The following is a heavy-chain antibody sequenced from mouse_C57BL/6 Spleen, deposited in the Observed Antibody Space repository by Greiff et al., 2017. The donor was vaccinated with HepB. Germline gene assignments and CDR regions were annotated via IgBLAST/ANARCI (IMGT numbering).Heavy chain of an antibody. CDR1: GYTFTSYG. D-gene: IGHD2-4*01. V-gene: IGHV1-81*01. CDR2: IYPRSGNT. Sequence: VQLQQSGAELARPGASVKLSCKASGYTFTSYGISWVKQRTGQGLEWIGEIYPRSGNTYYNEKFKGKATLTADKSSSTAYMELRSLTSEDSAVYFCATIYYDYDDGAMDYWGQGTSVTVSS. J-gene: IGHJ4*01. CDR3: ATIYYDYDDGAMDY.